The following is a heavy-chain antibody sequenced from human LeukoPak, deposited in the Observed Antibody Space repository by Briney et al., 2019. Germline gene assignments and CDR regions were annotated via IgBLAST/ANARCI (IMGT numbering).Heavy chain of an antibody. J-gene: IGHJ5*01. V-gene: IGHV4-30-2*01. D-gene: IGHD4-23*01. CDR3: ARGSGTVVTPLFDC. CDR1: GGSISSGGYS. CDR2: IYHSGST. Sequence: SETLSLTCAVSGGSISSGGYSWSWIRQPPGKGLEWIGYIYHSGSTYYNPSLKSRVTISVDRSKNQFSLKLSSVTAADTAVYYCARGSGTVVTPLFDCWGQGTLVTVSS.